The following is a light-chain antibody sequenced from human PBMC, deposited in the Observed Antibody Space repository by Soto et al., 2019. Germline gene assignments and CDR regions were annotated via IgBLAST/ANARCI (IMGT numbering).Light chain of an antibody. V-gene: IGKV1-12*01. CDR1: QDINKW. Sequence: DIQMTQSPSSVSASVGDRVTITCRASQDINKWLAWYQQKPGKAPKLLIYAASTLQSGVPSRFSGAGSGTDFTLTISSLHPEDFATYYCQQANSFPRTFGQGTKVEI. J-gene: IGKJ1*01. CDR3: QQANSFPRT. CDR2: AAS.